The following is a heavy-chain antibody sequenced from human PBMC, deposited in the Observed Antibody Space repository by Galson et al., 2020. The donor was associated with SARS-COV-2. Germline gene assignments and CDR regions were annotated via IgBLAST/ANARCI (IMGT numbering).Heavy chain of an antibody. CDR2: LSYEGRNG. V-gene: IGHV3-30*18. CDR1: GFTFSKYG. CDR3: AKESKEEVVPAAIGS. Sequence: GGSLRLSCAASGFTFSKYGMHWVRQSPGKGLYWVAVLSYEGRNGYYADSVKGRFTISRDNSKNTLYLQMNSLSAEDTGVYYCAKESKEEVVPAAIGSWGQGTLVTVSA. D-gene: IGHD2-2*01. J-gene: IGHJ4*02.